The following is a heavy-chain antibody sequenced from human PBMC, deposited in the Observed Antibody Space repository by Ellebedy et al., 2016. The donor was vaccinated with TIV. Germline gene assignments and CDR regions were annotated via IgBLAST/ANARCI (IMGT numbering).Heavy chain of an antibody. V-gene: IGHV3-30*04. CDR1: GFTLSNYA. Sequence: PGGSLRLSCAVSGFTLSNYAVYWVRHAPGKGLQWVTFISSDASHINYADSVKGRFTISRDISKNTMYLQMNSLRAEDTALYFCARGRCSGANCHYFDYWGQGTVVTVSS. CDR3: ARGRCSGANCHYFDY. D-gene: IGHD2-15*01. J-gene: IGHJ4*02. CDR2: ISSDASHI.